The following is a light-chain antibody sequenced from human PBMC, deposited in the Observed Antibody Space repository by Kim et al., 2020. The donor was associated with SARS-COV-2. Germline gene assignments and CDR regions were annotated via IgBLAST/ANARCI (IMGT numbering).Light chain of an antibody. CDR2: DVT. Sequence: QSVLTQPASVSGSPGQSITISCTGTSSDLGSFKYVSWYQQYPGKPPKVIIFDVTNRPSGVSNRFSGSKSGNTASLTISGLQTEDEADYYCSSFTISRRIFGGGTKLTVL. J-gene: IGLJ2*01. CDR3: SSFTISRRI. CDR1: SSDLGSFKY. V-gene: IGLV2-14*03.